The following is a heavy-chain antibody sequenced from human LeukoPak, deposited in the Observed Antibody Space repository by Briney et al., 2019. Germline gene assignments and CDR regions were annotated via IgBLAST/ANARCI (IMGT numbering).Heavy chain of an antibody. Sequence: PSETLSLTCTVSGYSISSGYYWGWIRHPPGKGLEWIGSIYHSGSTYYNPSLKSRVTISVDTSKNQFSLKLSSVTAADTAVYYCARDLRFLEFVQNWFDHWGQGTLVTVSS. CDR3: ARDLRFLEFVQNWFDH. V-gene: IGHV4-38-2*02. CDR2: IYHSGST. D-gene: IGHD3-3*01. J-gene: IGHJ5*02. CDR1: GYSISSGYY.